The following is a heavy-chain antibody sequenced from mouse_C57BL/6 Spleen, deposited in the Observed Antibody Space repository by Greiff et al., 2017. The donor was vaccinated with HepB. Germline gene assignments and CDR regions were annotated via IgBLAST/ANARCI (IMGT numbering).Heavy chain of an antibody. D-gene: IGHD2-3*01. J-gene: IGHJ4*01. CDR1: GYAFSSSW. CDR2: IYPGDGDT. CDR3: ANDGFPYAMDY. V-gene: IGHV1-82*01. Sequence: VKVVESGPELVKPGASVKISCKASGYAFSSSWMNWVKQRPGKGLEWIGRIYPGDGDTNYNGKFKGKATLTADKSSSTAYMQLSSLTSEDSAVYFCANDGFPYAMDYWGQGTSVTVSS.